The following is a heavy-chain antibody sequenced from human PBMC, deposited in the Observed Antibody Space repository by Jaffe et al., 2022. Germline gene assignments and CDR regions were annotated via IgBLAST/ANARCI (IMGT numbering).Heavy chain of an antibody. CDR2: INPNSGGT. J-gene: IGHJ4*02. CDR1: GYKFTGYF. V-gene: IGHV1-2*06. CDR3: ARSHDYSNLEDY. D-gene: IGHD4-4*01. Sequence: QVQLVQSGAEVKKPGASVKVSCKASGYKFTGYFMHWVRQAPGQGLEWMGRINPNSGGTNYAEKFQGRVTMTWDTSSSTAHMELRRLTSDDTALYYCARSHDYSNLEDYWGQGTLVTVSS.